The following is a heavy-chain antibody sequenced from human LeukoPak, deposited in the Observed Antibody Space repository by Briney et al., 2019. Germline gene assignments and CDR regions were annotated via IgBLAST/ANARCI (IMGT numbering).Heavy chain of an antibody. D-gene: IGHD5-24*01. V-gene: IGHV1-46*01. Sequence: ASVKVSCKASVYTFTNYYMHWVRQAPGQGLEWMGIINPSGGSTSYAQKFQGRVTMTRDTSITTVYMELSRLTSDDTAVYYCARVAVEMASWLDPWGQGTLVTVSS. CDR2: INPSGGST. CDR3: ARVAVEMASWLDP. J-gene: IGHJ5*02. CDR1: VYTFTNYY.